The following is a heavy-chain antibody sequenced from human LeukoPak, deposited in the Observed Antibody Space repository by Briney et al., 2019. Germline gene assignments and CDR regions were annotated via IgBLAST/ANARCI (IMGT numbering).Heavy chain of an antibody. CDR1: GFTFSSYA. CDR2: IRGNGADT. V-gene: IGHV3-23*01. D-gene: IGHD1-26*01. Sequence: GGSLRLSCAAFGFTFSSYAMSWVRQAPGKGLEWVSAIRGNGADTYYADSVKGRFTISRDNSKNTLYLQMNSLRAEDTAVYYCAKVPNSGSYYYFDYWGQGALVTVSS. J-gene: IGHJ4*02. CDR3: AKVPNSGSYYYFDY.